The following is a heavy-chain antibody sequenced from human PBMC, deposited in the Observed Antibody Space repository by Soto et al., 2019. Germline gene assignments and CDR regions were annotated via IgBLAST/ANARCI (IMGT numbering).Heavy chain of an antibody. D-gene: IGHD1-26*01. CDR2: IFSADNT. CDR3: AITGAGYYSA. J-gene: IGHJ4*02. Sequence: GGSLRLSCAASGFTVSSNYLSWVRQAPGKGLEWVSVIFSADNTHYADSAKGRFTISRDNSKNTVFLQMNSLRAEDTAVYYCAITGAGYYSARGQGTPVAVSS. V-gene: IGHV3-53*01. CDR1: GFTVSSNY.